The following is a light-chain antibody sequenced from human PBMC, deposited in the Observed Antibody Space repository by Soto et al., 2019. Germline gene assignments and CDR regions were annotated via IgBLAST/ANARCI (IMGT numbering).Light chain of an antibody. Sequence: SALTQPASVSGSPGQSITIYCTGTSSDVGGYNYVSWYQQHPGKAHKLMIYEVSNRPSGVSNRFSDSKSGNTSSLTISGLQAEDETDYYCSSYTSSSTNYVFGTGTKLTVL. CDR3: SSYTSSSTNYV. J-gene: IGLJ1*01. CDR2: EVS. CDR1: SSDVGGYNY. V-gene: IGLV2-14*01.